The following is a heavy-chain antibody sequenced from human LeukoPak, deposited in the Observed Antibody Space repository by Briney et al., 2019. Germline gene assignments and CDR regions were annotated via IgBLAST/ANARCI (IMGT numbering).Heavy chain of an antibody. J-gene: IGHJ4*02. V-gene: IGHV3-21*01. D-gene: IGHD2-2*02. Sequence: PGGSLRLSCAASGFTFSSYSMNWVRQAPGRGLEWVSSISSSSRYTYYADSVKGRFTISRDNAKNSLYLQMNSLRAEDTAVYYCAKEGIVVVPAAIHVPDYWGQGTLVTVSS. CDR2: ISSSSRYT. CDR1: GFTFSSYS. CDR3: AKEGIVVVPAAIHVPDY.